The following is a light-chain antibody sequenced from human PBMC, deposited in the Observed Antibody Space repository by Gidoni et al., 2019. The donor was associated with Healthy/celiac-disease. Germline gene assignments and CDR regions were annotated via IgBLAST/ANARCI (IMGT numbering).Light chain of an antibody. V-gene: IGLV3-21*04. CDR3: QVWDSSSDHSVV. J-gene: IGLJ2*01. CDR1: NIGSKS. CDR2: YDS. Sequence: SHVLTQPPSVAVAPGKTARITCGGTNIGSKSVHWYQQKPGQAPVLVIYYDSDRPSGIPERFSGSNSGNTATLTISRVEAGDEADYYCQVWDSSSDHSVVFGGGTKLTVL.